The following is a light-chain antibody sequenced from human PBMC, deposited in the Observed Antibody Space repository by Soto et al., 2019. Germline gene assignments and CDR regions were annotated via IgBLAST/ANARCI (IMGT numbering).Light chain of an antibody. CDR3: TSYTTSHSWV. CDR1: TSDVGSFTA. J-gene: IGLJ3*02. CDR2: GVN. Sequence: QSVLTQPASVSGSPGQSITISCTGTTSDVGSFTAVSWYQHHPDKAPQLVIFGVNDRPSGVSHRFSGSKSGSTASLTISALQPEDEAVYFCTSYTTSHSWVFGGGTKLTVL. V-gene: IGLV2-14*01.